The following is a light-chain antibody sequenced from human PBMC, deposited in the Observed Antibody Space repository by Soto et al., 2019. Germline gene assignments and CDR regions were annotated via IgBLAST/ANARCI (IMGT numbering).Light chain of an antibody. CDR1: QSVSSSY. Sequence: PGERATLSCRASQSVSSSYLAWYQQKPGQAPRLLIYGASSRATGIPDWFSGSGSGTDFTLTISRLEPEDFAVYYCQQYGGSPPITFGQGTRLEI. J-gene: IGKJ5*01. CDR2: GAS. V-gene: IGKV3-20*01. CDR3: QQYGGSPPIT.